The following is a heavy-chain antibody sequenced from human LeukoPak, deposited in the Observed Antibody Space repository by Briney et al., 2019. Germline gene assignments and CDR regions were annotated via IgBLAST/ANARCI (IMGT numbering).Heavy chain of an antibody. J-gene: IGHJ6*02. Sequence: GRSLRLSCAASGFTFDDYAMHWVRQAPGKGLEWVSGISWNSGSIGYADSVKGRFTISRDNAKNSLYLQMNSLRAEDTALYYCAKDTGLYDFWSYYGMDVWGQGTTVTASS. CDR2: ISWNSGSI. CDR3: AKDTGLYDFWSYYGMDV. V-gene: IGHV3-9*01. D-gene: IGHD3-3*01. CDR1: GFTFDDYA.